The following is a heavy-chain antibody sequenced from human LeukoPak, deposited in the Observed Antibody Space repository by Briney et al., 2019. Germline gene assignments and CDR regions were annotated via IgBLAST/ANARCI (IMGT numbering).Heavy chain of an antibody. J-gene: IGHJ3*02. Sequence: VGSLRLSCAASGFPFSNYNMNWGREAPGEGLEWVSSISVISSYIYYADSVKGRFTISRDNAKNTLYLQINSLRAENTAVYYCARVFVTTADDVFDIWGQGTMVTVSS. V-gene: IGHV3-21*01. CDR2: ISVISSYI. CDR1: GFPFSNYN. D-gene: IGHD4-17*01. CDR3: ARVFVTTADDVFDI.